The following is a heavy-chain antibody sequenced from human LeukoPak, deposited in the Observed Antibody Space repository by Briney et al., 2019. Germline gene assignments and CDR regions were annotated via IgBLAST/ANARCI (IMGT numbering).Heavy chain of an antibody. CDR1: GFTFSSYG. CDR3: AKANYDSYYYYYMDV. Sequence: GGSLRLSCAASGFTFSSYGMHWVRQAPGKGLEWVAFIRYDGSNKYYADSVKGRFTISRDNSKNTLYLQMNSLRAEDTAVYYCAKANYDSYYYYYMDVWGKGTTVTVSS. D-gene: IGHD3-3*01. CDR2: IRYDGSNK. J-gene: IGHJ6*03. V-gene: IGHV3-30*02.